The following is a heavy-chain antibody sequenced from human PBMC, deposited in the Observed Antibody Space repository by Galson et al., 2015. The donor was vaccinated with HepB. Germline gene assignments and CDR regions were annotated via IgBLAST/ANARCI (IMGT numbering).Heavy chain of an antibody. CDR1: GYTFIDYY. Sequence: SVKVSCKASGYTFIDYYIHWVRQAPGQGLEWMGRINPNSGGTDYAQKFQGRVTMTRDTSISTGYMELSRLRSDDTAVYYCARDPDDTKGYYNSFDYWGQGALVTVSS. J-gene: IGHJ4*02. CDR2: INPNSGGT. V-gene: IGHV1-2*06. D-gene: IGHD3-22*01. CDR3: ARDPDDTKGYYNSFDY.